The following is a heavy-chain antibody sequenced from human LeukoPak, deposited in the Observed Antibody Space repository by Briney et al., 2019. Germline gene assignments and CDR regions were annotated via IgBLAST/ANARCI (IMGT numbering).Heavy chain of an antibody. J-gene: IGHJ4*02. V-gene: IGHV3-74*01. CDR2: INTDGSIT. CDR1: GFTFSDYW. CDR3: ARDGFSSSWGLAY. D-gene: IGHD6-13*01. Sequence: GGSLRLSCAASGFTFSDYWIHWVRQAPGKGLVWVSRINTDGSITNYADSVKGRFSISRDNSKNTLYLQMNSLRVEDTAVYYCARDGFSSSWGLAYWGQGTLVTVSS.